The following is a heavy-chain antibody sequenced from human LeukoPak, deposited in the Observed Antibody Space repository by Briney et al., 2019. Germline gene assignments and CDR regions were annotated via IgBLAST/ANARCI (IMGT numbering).Heavy chain of an antibody. V-gene: IGHV1-46*01. J-gene: IGHJ4*02. D-gene: IGHD2-8*02. CDR2: INPSSGST. Sequence: ASVKVSCKASGNTFITAQMHWVRQAPGQGLEWMGIINPSSGSTSHAQKFQGRVTMTRDTSTGTIYMELSSLRSEDTALYYCAREYGTGGLDYWGQGTLVTVSS. CDR1: GNTFITAQ. CDR3: AREYGTGGLDY.